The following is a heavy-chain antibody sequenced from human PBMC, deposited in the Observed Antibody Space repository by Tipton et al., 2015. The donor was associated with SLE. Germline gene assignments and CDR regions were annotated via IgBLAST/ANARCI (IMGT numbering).Heavy chain of an antibody. J-gene: IGHJ3*02. Sequence: TLSLTCTVSSDSISGYYWNWIRQPPGKGLEWIGYIYTNERSDYDPSLKSRVTMSVDTSKNHFSLKVNSVTAADTAVYYCARVWAGEGDVFDIWGQGTMVSVSS. V-gene: IGHV4-4*08. CDR1: SDSISGYY. CDR2: IYTNERS. D-gene: IGHD3-16*01. CDR3: ARVWAGEGDVFDI.